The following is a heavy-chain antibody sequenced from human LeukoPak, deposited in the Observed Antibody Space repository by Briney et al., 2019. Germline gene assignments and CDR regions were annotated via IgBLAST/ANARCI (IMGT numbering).Heavy chain of an antibody. CDR3: ARGSLRVFDY. CDR1: GFTFSNYA. J-gene: IGHJ4*02. V-gene: IGHV3-30-3*01. Sequence: GSLRLSCAASGFTFSNYAVHWVRQAPGKGLEWVAVISYDGSIKYYADSVKGRFTISRDNSKNTLYLQMNSLRAEDTAVYYCARGSLRVFDYWGQGTLVTVSS. CDR2: ISYDGSIK. D-gene: IGHD4-17*01.